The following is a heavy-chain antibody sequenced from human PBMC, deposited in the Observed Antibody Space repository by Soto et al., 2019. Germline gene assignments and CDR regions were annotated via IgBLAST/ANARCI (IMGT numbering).Heavy chain of an antibody. CDR3: VKDLVVTRSDFDY. D-gene: IGHD2-21*02. V-gene: IGHV3-64D*08. CDR1: GFTFSSYA. CDR2: ISSNGGST. Sequence: PGGSLRLSCSASGFTFSSYAMHWVRQAPGKGLEYVSAISSNGGSTYYADSVKGRFTISRDNSKNTLYLQMSSLRAEDTAVYYCVKDLVVTRSDFDYWGQGTLVTVSS. J-gene: IGHJ4*02.